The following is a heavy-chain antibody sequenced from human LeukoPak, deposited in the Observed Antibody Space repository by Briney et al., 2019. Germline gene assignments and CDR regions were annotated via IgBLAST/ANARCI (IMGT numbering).Heavy chain of an antibody. D-gene: IGHD6-19*01. CDR2: IKSKTDGGTT. CDR1: GFTFSNAW. Sequence: GGSLRLSCAASGFTFSNAWMSWVRQAPGKGLEWVGRIKSKTDGGTTDYAAPVKGRFTISRDDSKNTLYLQMNSLRAEDTAVYYCAKDEVGSSGWCFDYWGQGTLVTVSS. J-gene: IGHJ4*02. V-gene: IGHV3-15*01. CDR3: AKDEVGSSGWCFDY.